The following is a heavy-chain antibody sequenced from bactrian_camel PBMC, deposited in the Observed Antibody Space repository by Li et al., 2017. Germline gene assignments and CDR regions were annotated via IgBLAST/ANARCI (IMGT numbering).Heavy chain of an antibody. CDR1: GVTYSMYC. J-gene: IGHJ4*01. CDR3: AAGSSRGVPFRERGYPY. Sequence: HVQLVESGGGAVQTGGSLRLSCAAPGVTYSMYCMAWFREGPGKEREGVATVFAGGGTTYYADSVKGRFTISQDPTKNAVYLQMDSLTPEDTAMYYCAAGSSRGVPFRERGYPYWGQGTQVTVS. D-gene: IGHD3*01. V-gene: IGHV3S1*01. CDR2: VFAGGGTT.